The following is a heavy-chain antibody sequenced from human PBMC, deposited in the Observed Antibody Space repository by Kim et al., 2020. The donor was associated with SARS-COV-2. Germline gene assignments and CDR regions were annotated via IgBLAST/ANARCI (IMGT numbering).Heavy chain of an antibody. CDR1: GFTFSSYW. CDR3: ARPLSIPAAITGHYYGMDV. V-gene: IGHV3-74*01. D-gene: IGHD2-2*01. Sequence: GGSLRLSCAASGFTFSSYWMHWVRQAPGKGLVWVSRINSDGSSTSYADSVKGRFTISRDNAKNTLYLQMNSLRAEDTAVYYCARPLSIPAAITGHYYGMDVWGQGTTVTVSS. CDR2: INSDGSST. J-gene: IGHJ6*02.